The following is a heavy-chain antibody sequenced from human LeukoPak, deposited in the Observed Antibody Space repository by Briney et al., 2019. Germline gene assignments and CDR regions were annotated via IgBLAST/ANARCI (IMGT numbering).Heavy chain of an antibody. CDR3: ARHDYGSGSYYTPHGFDP. CDR2: IYYSGST. D-gene: IGHD3-10*01. Sequence: SETLSLTCTVSGGSISSSSYYWGWIRQPPGKGLEWIGSIYYSGSTYYNPSLKSRVTIPVDTSKNQFSLKLSSVTAADTAVYYCARHDYGSGSYYTPHGFDPWGQGTLVTVSS. V-gene: IGHV4-39*01. CDR1: GGSISSSSYY. J-gene: IGHJ5*02.